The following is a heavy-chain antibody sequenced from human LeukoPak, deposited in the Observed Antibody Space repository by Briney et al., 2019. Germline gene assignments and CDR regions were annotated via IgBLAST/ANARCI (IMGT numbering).Heavy chain of an antibody. Sequence: PGGSLRLSCAASGFDFTNYVMHWVRQAPGRGLEWVSFIGSDGSDKHYADSVKGRFTISRDNSKNTLYLQMNSLRPEDTAVYYCVPGDGYFDWLHAYWGQGTLVTVSS. CDR1: GFDFTNYV. CDR2: IGSDGSDK. J-gene: IGHJ4*02. D-gene: IGHD3-9*01. V-gene: IGHV3-30*02. CDR3: VPGDGYFDWLHAY.